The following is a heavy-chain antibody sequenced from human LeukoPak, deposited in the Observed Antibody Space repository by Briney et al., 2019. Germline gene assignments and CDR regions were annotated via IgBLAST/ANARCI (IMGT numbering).Heavy chain of an antibody. CDR3: ARSLDYGDLPYYYYYGMDV. CDR2: IYYSGST. D-gene: IGHD4-17*01. Sequence: SETLSLTCTVSGGSISSYYWSWIRQPPGKGLEWIGYIYYSGSTNYNPSLKSRVTISVDTSKNQFSLKLGSVTAADTAVYYCARSLDYGDLPYYYYYGMDVWGQGTTVTVSS. CDR1: GGSISSYY. V-gene: IGHV4-59*01. J-gene: IGHJ6*02.